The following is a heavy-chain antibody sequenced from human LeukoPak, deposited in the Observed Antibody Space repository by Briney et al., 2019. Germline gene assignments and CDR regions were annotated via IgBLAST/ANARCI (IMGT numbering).Heavy chain of an antibody. Sequence: GGSLRLSCAASGFSFNESYMTWIRQAPGKGLEWIAYISGRSYSMYYADSVKGRFNISRDNARNSLYLHMSSLRVDDTAVYYCARGKRRFDPWGQGTLVTVSS. CDR1: GFSFNESY. CDR2: ISGRSYSM. D-gene: IGHD3-3*01. V-gene: IGHV3-11*01. J-gene: IGHJ5*02. CDR3: ARGKRRFDP.